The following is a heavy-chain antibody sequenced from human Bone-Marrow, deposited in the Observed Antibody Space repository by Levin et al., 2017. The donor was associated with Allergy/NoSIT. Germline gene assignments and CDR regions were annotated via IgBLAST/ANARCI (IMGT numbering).Heavy chain of an antibody. CDR3: AKDREAGGGGWYEYVDY. V-gene: IGHV3-30*18. D-gene: IGHD6-19*01. J-gene: IGHJ4*02. CDR2: ISYDGSNK. Sequence: GESLKISCAASGFTFSSYGMHWVRQAPGKGLEWVAVISYDGSNKYYADSVKGRFTISRDNSKNTLYLRMNSLRAEDTAVYYCAKDREAGGGGWYEYVDYWGQGTLVTVSS. CDR1: GFTFSSYG.